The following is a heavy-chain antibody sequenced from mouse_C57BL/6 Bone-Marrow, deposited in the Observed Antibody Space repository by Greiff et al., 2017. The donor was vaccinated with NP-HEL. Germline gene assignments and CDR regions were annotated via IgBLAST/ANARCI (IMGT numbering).Heavy chain of an antibody. CDR2: IDPSDSYT. CDR3: ARGGYYPWFAY. D-gene: IGHD2-3*01. V-gene: IGHV1-69*01. CDR1: GYTFTSYW. Sequence: QVQLQQPGAELVMPGASVKLSCKASGYTFTSYWMHWVKQRPGQGLEWIGEIDPSDSYTNYNQKFKGKSTLTVDKSSSTAYMQLSSLTSEDSAVYYCARGGYYPWFAYWAKGLWSLSLQ. J-gene: IGHJ3*01.